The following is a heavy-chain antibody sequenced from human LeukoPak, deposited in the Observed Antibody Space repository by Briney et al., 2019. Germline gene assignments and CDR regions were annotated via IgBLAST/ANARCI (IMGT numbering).Heavy chain of an antibody. CDR2: IRYDGSNK. J-gene: IGHJ4*02. CDR3: AKETYGDYGAFDY. D-gene: IGHD4-17*01. Sequence: PGGSLRLSCAASGFTFSSYGMHWVRQAPGKGLEWVAFIRYDGSNKYYADSVKGRFTIPRDNSKNTLYLQRNSLRAEDTAVYYCAKETYGDYGAFDYWGQGTLVTVSS. V-gene: IGHV3-30*02. CDR1: GFTFSSYG.